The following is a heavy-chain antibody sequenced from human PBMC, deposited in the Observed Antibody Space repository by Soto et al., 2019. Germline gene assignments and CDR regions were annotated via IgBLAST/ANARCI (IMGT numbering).Heavy chain of an antibody. CDR2: ISWNNGSI. J-gene: IGHJ6*03. D-gene: IGHD5-12*01. CDR1: GFTFDDYG. Sequence: PGGSLRLSCAASGFTFDDYGMHWVRQAPGKGLEWVSGISWNNGSIGYADSVKGRFTISRDNAKKSLYLQMNSLRAEDTALYYCAKDLGDVTTIFGRNYYYYYMDVWGKGTTVTVSS. CDR3: AKDLGDVTTIFGRNYYYYYMDV. V-gene: IGHV3-9*01.